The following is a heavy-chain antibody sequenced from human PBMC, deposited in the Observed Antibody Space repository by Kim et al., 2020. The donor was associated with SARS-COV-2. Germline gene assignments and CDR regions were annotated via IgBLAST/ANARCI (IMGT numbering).Heavy chain of an antibody. CDR2: INGDGGIT. V-gene: IGHV3-43*02. Sequence: GGSLRLSCAASGVNFEDYAMHWVRQAPGKGLEWVSLINGDGGITYYSYSVKGRFTISRDNNKNFVYLQMTSLRAEDTALYYCAKYMQGGEYSNSSMDYLG. J-gene: IGHJ4*01. D-gene: IGHD6-6*01. CDR3: AKYMQGGEYSNSSMDY. CDR1: GVNFEDYA.